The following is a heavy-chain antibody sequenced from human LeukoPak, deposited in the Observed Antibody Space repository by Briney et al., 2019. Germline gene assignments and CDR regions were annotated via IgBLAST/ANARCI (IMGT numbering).Heavy chain of an antibody. J-gene: IGHJ6*03. CDR1: APSLSTYY. CDR3: ARVSCTDANCYSFYYMDV. Sequence: SETLSLTCTVAAPSLSTYYSGCVRQPAGKGLEWIGSAHISGATNYSPSLRSRVTMSLDTSKNQFSLKLSSVTAADTAVYYCARVSCTDANCYSFYYMDVWGRGTPVTVSS. CDR2: AHISGAT. D-gene: IGHD2-21*02. V-gene: IGHV4-4*07.